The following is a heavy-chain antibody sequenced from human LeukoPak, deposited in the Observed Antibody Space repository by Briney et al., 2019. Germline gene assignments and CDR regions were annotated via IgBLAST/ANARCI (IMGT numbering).Heavy chain of an antibody. Sequence: PSETLSLTCTVSGGSISSGSYYWNWIRQPAGKGLEWIGRIYTSGSTKYNPSLKSRVTMSLDTSKNQFSLKLSSVTAADTAVYYCARDAIYGSGTYWFDPWGQGTLVTVSS. CDR1: GGSISSGSYY. CDR2: IYTSGST. D-gene: IGHD3-10*01. J-gene: IGHJ5*02. V-gene: IGHV4-61*02. CDR3: ARDAIYGSGTYWFDP.